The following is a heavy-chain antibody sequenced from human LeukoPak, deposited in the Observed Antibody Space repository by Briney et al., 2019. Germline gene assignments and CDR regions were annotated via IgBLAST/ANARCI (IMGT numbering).Heavy chain of an antibody. CDR3: ARRVFTAINYFDY. Sequence: PSETLSLTCAVSGGSISSDYWWSWVRRPPGKGLEWIGEIYHSGSTTYNPSLKSRVTISADKSKNQFSLKLTSVTAADTAVYYCARRVFTAINYFDYWGQGTLVTVSS. CDR2: IYHSGST. V-gene: IGHV4-4*02. D-gene: IGHD5-18*01. J-gene: IGHJ4*02. CDR1: GGSISSDYW.